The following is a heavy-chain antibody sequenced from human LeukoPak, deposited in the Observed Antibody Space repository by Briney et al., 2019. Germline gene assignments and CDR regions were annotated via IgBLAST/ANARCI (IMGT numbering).Heavy chain of an antibody. CDR1: GGSISTYY. Sequence: SETLSLTCTVSGGSISTYYWSWIRQPPGKGLEWIGNIYYSGSTNYNPSLKSRVTISVDTSKNQFSLKLSSVTAADTAVYYCARVVNDCWSGYYKEIDYWGQGTLVTVSS. D-gene: IGHD3-3*01. V-gene: IGHV4-59*01. CDR3: ARVVNDCWSGYYKEIDY. J-gene: IGHJ4*02. CDR2: IYYSGST.